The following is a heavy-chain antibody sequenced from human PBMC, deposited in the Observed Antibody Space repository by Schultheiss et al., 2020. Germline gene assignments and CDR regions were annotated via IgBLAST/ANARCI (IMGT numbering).Heavy chain of an antibody. V-gene: IGHV3-23*01. CDR1: GFTFSSYA. CDR2: ISGSGGSK. D-gene: IGHD2-2*02. Sequence: GESLKISCAASGFTFSSYAMSWVRQAPGKGLEWVSAISGSGGSKYYADSVKGRFTISRDNSKNTLYLQMNSLRAEDTAVYYCAKAYCSSTSCYRYYYYGMDVWGQGTTVTVSS. J-gene: IGHJ6*02. CDR3: AKAYCSSTSCYRYYYYGMDV.